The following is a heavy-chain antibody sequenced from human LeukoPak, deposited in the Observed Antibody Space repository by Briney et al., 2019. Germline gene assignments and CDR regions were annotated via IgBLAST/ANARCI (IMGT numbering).Heavy chain of an antibody. V-gene: IGHV1-69*13. CDR2: IIPIFGTA. Sequence: ASVKVSCKASGGTFSSYAISWVRQAPGQGLGWMGGIIPIFGTANYAQKFQGRVTITADESTSTAYMELSSLRSEDTAVYYCARDPPAIGGVIAHQGCWGQGTLVTVSS. J-gene: IGHJ4*02. CDR3: ARDPPAIGGVIAHQGC. CDR1: GGTFSSYA. D-gene: IGHD3-16*02.